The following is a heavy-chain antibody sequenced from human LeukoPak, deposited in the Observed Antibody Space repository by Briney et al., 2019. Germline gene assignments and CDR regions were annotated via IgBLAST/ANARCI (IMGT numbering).Heavy chain of an antibody. CDR2: IYYSGST. J-gene: IGHJ4*02. CDR1: GGFISSYY. CDR3: AREEYYYDSRGYSNYFDY. D-gene: IGHD3-22*01. Sequence: SETLSLTCTVSGGFISSYYWSRIRQPPGKGLEWIGYIYYSGSTNYNPSLKSRVTISVDTSKNQFSLKLSSVTAADTAVYYCAREEYYYDSRGYSNYFDYWGQGTLVTVSS. V-gene: IGHV4-59*01.